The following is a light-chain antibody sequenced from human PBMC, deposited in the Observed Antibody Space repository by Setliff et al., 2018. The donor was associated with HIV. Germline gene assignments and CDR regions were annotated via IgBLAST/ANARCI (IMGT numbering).Light chain of an antibody. Sequence: QSVLTQSPPVSGTPGQRVTISCSGSNSNIGTTTVNWYQRLPGAAPKLLIYTNSHRPSGVPDRFSGSKSGTSASLAISGLQSEDEAEYYCASWDDSLKVYVFGSGTKVTVL. J-gene: IGLJ1*01. CDR1: NSNIGTTT. CDR3: ASWDDSLKVYV. CDR2: TNS. V-gene: IGLV1-44*01.